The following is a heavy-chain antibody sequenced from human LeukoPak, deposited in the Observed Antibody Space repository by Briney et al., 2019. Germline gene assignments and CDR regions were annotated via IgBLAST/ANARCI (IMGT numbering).Heavy chain of an antibody. CDR3: ARVVGLTGYSSSWHSGYYYYMDV. J-gene: IGHJ6*03. V-gene: IGHV1-69*06. CDR2: IIPIFGTT. CDR1: GYTFTSYG. D-gene: IGHD6-13*01. Sequence: LRASVKVSCKASGYTFTSYGISWVRQAPGQGLEWMGGIIPIFGTTNYAQKFQDRVTITADKSTSTAYMELSSLRSEDTAVYYCARVVGLTGYSSSWHSGYYYYMDVWGKGTTVTVSS.